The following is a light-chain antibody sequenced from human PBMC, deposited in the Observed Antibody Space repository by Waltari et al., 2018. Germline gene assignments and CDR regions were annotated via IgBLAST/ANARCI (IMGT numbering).Light chain of an antibody. CDR2: EVS. CDR1: SSDVGGYNY. J-gene: IGLJ2*01. Sequence: QSALTQPASVSGSPGQSITISCTGTSSDVGGYNYVSWYQQHPGKAPKLMIYEVSNRPSGASNRFSGSKSGNTASLTISGLQAEDEADYYCNSYTSSSTLVFGGGTKLTVL. V-gene: IGLV2-14*01. CDR3: NSYTSSSTLV.